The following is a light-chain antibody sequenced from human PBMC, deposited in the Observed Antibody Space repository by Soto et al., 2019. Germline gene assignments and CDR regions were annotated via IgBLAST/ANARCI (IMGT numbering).Light chain of an antibody. Sequence: QSVLTQPPSASGTPGQRVTISCSGSSSNIGSNIVNWYQHLPGTAPKLLIYGMNQRPSGVPDRFSGSKSGTSAYLAINGLQSEDEAEYYCAAWDDSLDGRFVFGTGTKLTVL. CDR1: SSNIGSNI. CDR2: GMN. V-gene: IGLV1-44*01. CDR3: AAWDDSLDGRFV. J-gene: IGLJ1*01.